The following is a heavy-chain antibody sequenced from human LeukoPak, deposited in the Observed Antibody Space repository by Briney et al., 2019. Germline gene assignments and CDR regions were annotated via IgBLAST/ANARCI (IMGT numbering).Heavy chain of an antibody. D-gene: IGHD3-3*01. Sequence: GVLRLSCAASGFTFSDYYMSWIRQAPGKGLEWVSYISSSGSTIYYADSVKGRFTISRDNAKNSLYLQMNSLRAEDTAVYYCARGGANYDFWSGYWYYGMDVWGQGTTVTVSS. V-gene: IGHV3-11*01. CDR3: ARGGANYDFWSGYWYYGMDV. J-gene: IGHJ6*02. CDR1: GFTFSDYY. CDR2: ISSSGSTI.